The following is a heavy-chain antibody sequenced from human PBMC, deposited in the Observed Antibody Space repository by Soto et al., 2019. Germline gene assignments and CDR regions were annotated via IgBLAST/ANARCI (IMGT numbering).Heavy chain of an antibody. CDR2: IYPGDSDT. Sequence: GESLKISCKGSGYSFTSYWIGWVRQMPGKGLEWMGIIYPGDSDTRYSPSFQGQVTISADKSISTAYLQWSSLKASDTAMYYCARGDCSSTSCYTCDIWGQGTMVTVSS. CDR3: ARGDCSSTSCYTCDI. J-gene: IGHJ3*02. V-gene: IGHV5-51*01. D-gene: IGHD2-2*02. CDR1: GYSFTSYW.